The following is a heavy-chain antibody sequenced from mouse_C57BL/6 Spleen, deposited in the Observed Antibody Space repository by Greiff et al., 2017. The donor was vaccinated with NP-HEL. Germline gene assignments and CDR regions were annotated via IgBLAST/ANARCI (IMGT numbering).Heavy chain of an antibody. D-gene: IGHD2-4*01. J-gene: IGHJ3*01. CDR2: ISSDGRN. V-gene: IGHV3-6*01. CDR1: GDGITSGYY. Sequence: EVQLQESGPGLVKPSQSLSLTCSVTGDGITSGYYWNWSRQVPGNKLAFLRYISSDGRNTYNPSLKNRISITRDTSKNQFFLKLNSVTTEDTATYYCARRGDYAWFAYWGQGTLVTVSA. CDR3: ARRGDYAWFAY.